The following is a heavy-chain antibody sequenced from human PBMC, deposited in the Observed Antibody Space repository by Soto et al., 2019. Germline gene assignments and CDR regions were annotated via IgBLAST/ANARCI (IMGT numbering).Heavy chain of an antibody. Sequence: PGGSLRLSCAASGFTFSSYWMSWVRQAPGKGLEWVVNIKQDGSEKYYVDSVKGRFTISRDNAKNSLYLQMNSLRAEDTAVYYCARDPSVPAYYYYYYMDVWGKGTTVTVSS. D-gene: IGHD3-10*02. CDR1: GFTFSSYW. J-gene: IGHJ6*03. V-gene: IGHV3-7*01. CDR3: ARDPSVPAYYYYYYMDV. CDR2: IKQDGSEK.